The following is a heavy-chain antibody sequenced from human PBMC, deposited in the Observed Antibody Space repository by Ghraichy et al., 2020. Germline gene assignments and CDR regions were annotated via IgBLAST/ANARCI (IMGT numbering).Heavy chain of an antibody. V-gene: IGHV3-7*03. CDR3: ARDTTYSFGSGTYYDAYDI. J-gene: IGHJ3*02. CDR2: IKGDGSKK. Sequence: GESLNISCAASGFSISDYWMTWVRQAPGMGLEWVANIKGDGSKKNYVGSVEGRFTISRDNAKNSLFLQVNSLRGEDTAVYYCARDTTYSFGSGTYYDAYDIWGQGTLVIVSS. CDR1: GFSISDYW. D-gene: IGHD3-10*01.